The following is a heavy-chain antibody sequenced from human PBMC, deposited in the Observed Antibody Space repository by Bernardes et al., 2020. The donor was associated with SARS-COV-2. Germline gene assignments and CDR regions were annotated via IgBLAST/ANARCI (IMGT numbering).Heavy chain of an antibody. CDR2: IYWDDDK. J-gene: IGHJ5*02. Sequence: SGPTLVKPTQTLTLTCTFSGFSLTTSGVGVAWIRQPPGKALEWLALIYWDDDKRYSPSLKRRLTITKDTSKNQVVLTMTNMDPVDTATYYCARKIYDYIWGSRIDPWGQGTLVTVSS. D-gene: IGHD3-16*01. CDR3: ARKIYDYIWGSRIDP. V-gene: IGHV2-5*02. CDR1: GFSLTTSGVG.